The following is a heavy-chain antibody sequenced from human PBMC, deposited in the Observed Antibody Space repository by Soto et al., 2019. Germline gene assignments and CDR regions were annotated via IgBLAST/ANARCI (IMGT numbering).Heavy chain of an antibody. D-gene: IGHD3-22*01. CDR2: IIPLVGTA. Sequence: ASVKVSCKAPGGNFSSYAISCVRQDTGQGLQWMGGIIPLVGTANYAKKSHDRVTITADEYTSTAYKELSSLRYEDTAVYYYARENARKNYYDSSGYYDNRFDPWGQGTLVTVSS. CDR1: GGNFSSYA. J-gene: IGHJ5*02. V-gene: IGHV1-69*13. CDR3: ARENARKNYYDSSGYYDNRFDP.